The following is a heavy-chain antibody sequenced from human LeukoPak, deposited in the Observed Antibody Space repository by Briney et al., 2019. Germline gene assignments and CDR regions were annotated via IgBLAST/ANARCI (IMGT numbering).Heavy chain of an antibody. V-gene: IGHV3-30*03. CDR1: GFTFSSYG. CDR3: HLAVAGTDFEY. CDR2: ISYDGSNK. D-gene: IGHD6-19*01. J-gene: IGHJ4*02. Sequence: PGGSLRLSCAASGFTFSSYGMHWVRQAPGKGLEWVAVISYDGSNKYYADSVKGRFTISRDNSKNTLYLQMNSLRAEGTAVYYSHLAVAGTDFEYWGQGTLVTVSS.